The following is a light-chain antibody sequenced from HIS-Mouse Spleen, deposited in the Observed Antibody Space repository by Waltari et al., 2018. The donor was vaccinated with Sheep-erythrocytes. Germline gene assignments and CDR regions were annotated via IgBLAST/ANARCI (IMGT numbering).Light chain of an antibody. Sequence: DIVMTQSPLSRPVTPGRPASISCRSSQSLLHINGYNYLDWYLQTPGPSPQLLSYLGSNRASGVPDRFSGSGSGTDFTLKISRVEAEDVGVYYCMQALQTPWTFGQGTKVEI. J-gene: IGKJ1*01. CDR1: QSLLHINGYNY. V-gene: IGKV2-28*01. CDR3: MQALQTPWT. CDR2: LGS.